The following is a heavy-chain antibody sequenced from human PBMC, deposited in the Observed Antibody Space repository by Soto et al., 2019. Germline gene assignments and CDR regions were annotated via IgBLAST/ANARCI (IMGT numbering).Heavy chain of an antibody. CDR1: GGSFSGYY. V-gene: IGHV4-34*01. J-gene: IGHJ6*03. CDR3: ARGQLGLADYYYYMDV. D-gene: IGHD3-16*01. CDR2: INHSGSI. Sequence: SETLSLTCAVYGGSFSGYYWSWIRQPPGKGLEWIGEINHSGSINYNPSLKSRVTISVDTSKNQFSLKLSSVTAADTAVYYCARGQLGLADYYYYMDVWGKGTTVTVSS.